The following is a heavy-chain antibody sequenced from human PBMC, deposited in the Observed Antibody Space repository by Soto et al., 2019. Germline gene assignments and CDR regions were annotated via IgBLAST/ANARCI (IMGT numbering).Heavy chain of an antibody. CDR2: ISAYNGNT. V-gene: IGHV1-18*01. Sequence: QVQLVQSGAEVKKPGASVKVSCKASGYTFTSYGISWVRQAPGQGLEWMGWISAYNGNTNYAQKLQGRVTMTTDTSTSTAYMELRSLGSDDTAVYYWARDREVVITTTYDYGMDVWGQGTTVTVSS. CDR3: ARDREVVITTTYDYGMDV. CDR1: GYTFTSYG. D-gene: IGHD3-22*01. J-gene: IGHJ6*02.